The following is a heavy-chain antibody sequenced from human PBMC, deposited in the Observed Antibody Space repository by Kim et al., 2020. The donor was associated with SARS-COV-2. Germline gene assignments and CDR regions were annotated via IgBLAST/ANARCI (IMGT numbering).Heavy chain of an antibody. J-gene: IGHJ2*01. CDR1: GYSFTNYW. CDR3: ARQVFVVTPTGASWYFDL. Sequence: GESLKISCKGSGYSFTNYWITWVRQMPGKGLEWIGKIDPTDSYTNYNPSFQGHVSISTDNSNNIAYLQWTGLKASDTAMFYCARQVFVVTPTGASWYFDLWGRGTLVTVSS. CDR2: IDPTDSYT. D-gene: IGHD7-27*01. V-gene: IGHV5-10-1*01.